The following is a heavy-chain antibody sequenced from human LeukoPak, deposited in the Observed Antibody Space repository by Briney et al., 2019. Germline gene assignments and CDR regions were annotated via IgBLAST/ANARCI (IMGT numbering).Heavy chain of an antibody. D-gene: IGHD2-2*01. V-gene: IGHV4-59*08. J-gene: IGHJ6*03. Sequence: SETLSLTCTVSGGSISSYYWSWIRQPPGKGLEWIGYIYYSGSTNYNPSLKSRVTISVDTSKNQFSLKLSSVTAADTAVYYCARGPNCSSTSCSVLYYYYYYMDVWGKGTTVTVSS. CDR3: ARGPNCSSTSCSVLYYYYYYMDV. CDR1: GGSISSYY. CDR2: IYYSGST.